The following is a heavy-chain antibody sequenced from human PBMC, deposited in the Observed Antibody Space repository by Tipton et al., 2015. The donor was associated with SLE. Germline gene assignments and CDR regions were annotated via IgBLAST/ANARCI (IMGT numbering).Heavy chain of an antibody. CDR1: GGSFSGYY. D-gene: IGHD6-19*01. CDR2: INHSGST. V-gene: IGHV4-34*01. J-gene: IGHJ2*01. CDR3: ARKQFFFDL. Sequence: TLSLTCAVYGGSFSGYYWSWIRQPPGKGLEWIGEINHSGSTNYNPSLKSRVIISVDTSKNQFSLKLSSVTAADTAAYYCARKQFFFDLWGRGTLVTVSS.